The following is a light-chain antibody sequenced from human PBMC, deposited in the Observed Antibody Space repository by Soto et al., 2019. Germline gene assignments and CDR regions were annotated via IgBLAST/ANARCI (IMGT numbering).Light chain of an antibody. CDR3: QQYDNLPFT. CDR1: QDISNY. Sequence: DIPMTQSPSSLSASVGDRVTITCQASQDISNYLNWYQQKPGKAPKLLIYDASNLETGVPSRFSGSGSGTDFTFTISSLQPEDMATYYCQQYDNLPFTFGPGTKVDIK. CDR2: DAS. J-gene: IGKJ3*01. V-gene: IGKV1-33*01.